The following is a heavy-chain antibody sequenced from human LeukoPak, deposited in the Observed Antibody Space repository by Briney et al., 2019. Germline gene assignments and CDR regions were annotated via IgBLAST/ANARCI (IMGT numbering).Heavy chain of an antibody. Sequence: GGSLRLSCVASGFTFTDYFMSWVRQAPGKGLEWVASIKHNGGEKYYVDSVKGRFTISRDNAKNSLYLQMNSLRAEDTAVYYCGRAMKDWGQGILVTVSS. J-gene: IGHJ4*02. CDR3: GRAMKD. V-gene: IGHV3-7*03. CDR1: GFTFTDYF. CDR2: IKHNGGEK.